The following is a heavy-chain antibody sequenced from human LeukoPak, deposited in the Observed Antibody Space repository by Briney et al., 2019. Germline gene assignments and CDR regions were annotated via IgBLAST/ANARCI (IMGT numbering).Heavy chain of an antibody. J-gene: IGHJ4*02. Sequence: MPGGSLRLSCAASGFIFRSYSMTWVRQPPGKGPEWVSSISRSGTYIYYADSLTGRFTISRDNAKNSLYLQMNSLRAEDTAVYYCARDSLRVAVAGNADYWGQGTLVTVSS. CDR1: GFIFRSYS. CDR3: ARDSLRVAVAGNADY. D-gene: IGHD6-19*01. V-gene: IGHV3-21*01. CDR2: ISRSGTYI.